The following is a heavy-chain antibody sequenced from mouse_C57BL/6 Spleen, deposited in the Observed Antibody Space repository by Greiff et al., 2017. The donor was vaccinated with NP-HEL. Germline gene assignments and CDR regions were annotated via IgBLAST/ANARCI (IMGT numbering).Heavy chain of an antibody. V-gene: IGHV1-55*01. J-gene: IGHJ3*01. CDR1: GYTFTSYW. CDR3: ARREYGYDGDWFAY. Sequence: QVQLQQPGAELVKPGASVKMSCKASGYTFTSYWITWVKQRPGQGLEWIGDIYPGSGSTNYNEKFKSKATLTVDTSSSTAYMQLSSLTSEDSAVYYCARREYGYDGDWFAYWGQGTLVTVSA. CDR2: IYPGSGST. D-gene: IGHD2-2*01.